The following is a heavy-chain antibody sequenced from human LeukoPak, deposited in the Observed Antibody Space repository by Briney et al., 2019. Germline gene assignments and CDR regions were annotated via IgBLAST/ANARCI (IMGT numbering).Heavy chain of an antibody. J-gene: IGHJ6*02. CDR3: ASSVDTLLDYDFWSGYYTGRGYYYGMDV. Sequence: SQTLSLTCTVSGGSISSGSYYWSWIRQPAGKGLEWIGRIHTSGSTNYNPSLKSRVTISVDTSKNQFSLKLSSVTAADTAVYYCASSVDTLLDYDFWSGYYTGRGYYYGMDVWGQGTTVTVSS. CDR2: IHTSGST. D-gene: IGHD3-3*01. CDR1: GGSISSGSYY. V-gene: IGHV4-61*02.